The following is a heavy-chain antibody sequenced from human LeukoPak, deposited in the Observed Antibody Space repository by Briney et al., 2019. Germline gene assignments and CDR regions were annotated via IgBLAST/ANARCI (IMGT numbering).Heavy chain of an antibody. V-gene: IGHV3-23*01. CDR3: AREFDSSGWFDY. Sequence: GGSLRLSCAASGFTFNSYAMSWVRQAPGRGLEWVSAISGRGDKTYYADSVKGQFTVSRDNSKNTLYLQMNSLRDEDTAVYYCAREFDSSGWFDYWGQGTLVTVSS. CDR2: ISGRGDKT. D-gene: IGHD6-19*01. CDR1: GFTFNSYA. J-gene: IGHJ4*02.